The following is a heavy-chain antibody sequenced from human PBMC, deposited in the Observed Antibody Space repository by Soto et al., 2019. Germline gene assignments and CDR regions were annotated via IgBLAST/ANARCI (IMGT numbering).Heavy chain of an antibody. V-gene: IGHV1-18*04. CDR1: CYTFTSYG. CDR2: ISAYNGNT. J-gene: IGHJ3*02. CDR3: ARDPYYDFWSGYYRPTDAFDI. D-gene: IGHD3-3*01. Sequence: LKVSFKASCYTFTSYGISWVRQAPGQGLEWMGWISAYNGNTNYAQKLQGRVTMTTDTSTSTAYMELRRLRSDDTAVYYCARDPYYDFWSGYYRPTDAFDIWGQGTMVTVSS.